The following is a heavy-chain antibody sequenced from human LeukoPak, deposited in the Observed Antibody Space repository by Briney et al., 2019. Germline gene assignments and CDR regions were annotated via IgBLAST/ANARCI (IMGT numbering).Heavy chain of an antibody. Sequence: GGSLRLSCAASGFTFSSYWMSWVRQAPGKGLEWVAAISNDGSNKFYTDSVKGRFTISRDNPKSTMNLQMNSLRAEDTAVYYCAKGGGSIGRSYYFDYWGQGILVTVSS. CDR1: GFTFSSYW. D-gene: IGHD2-15*01. CDR2: ISNDGSNK. J-gene: IGHJ4*02. CDR3: AKGGGSIGRSYYFDY. V-gene: IGHV3-30*18.